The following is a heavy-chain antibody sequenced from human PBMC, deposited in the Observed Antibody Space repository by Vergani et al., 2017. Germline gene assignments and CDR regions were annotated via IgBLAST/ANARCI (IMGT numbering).Heavy chain of an antibody. CDR3: ASRDITIFGVVIIRSYYYYGMDV. J-gene: IGHJ6*02. CDR2: IVPIFGTA. CDR1: GGTFSSYA. V-gene: IGHV1-69*13. Sequence: QVQLVQSGAEVKKPGSSVKVSCKASGGTFSSYAISWVRQAPGQGLEWMGGIVPIFGTANYAQKSQGRVTITADESTSTAYMVLSSLRSEDTAVYYCASRDITIFGVVIIRSYYYYGMDVWSQGTTVTVSS. D-gene: IGHD3-3*01.